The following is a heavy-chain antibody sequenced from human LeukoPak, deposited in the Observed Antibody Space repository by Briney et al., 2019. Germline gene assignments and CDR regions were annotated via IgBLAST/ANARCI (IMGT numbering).Heavy chain of an antibody. Sequence: SQTLSLTCTVSGGSISSGDYYWSWIRQPPGKGLEWIGYIHYSGSAYYNPSLKSRLTISGDTSKNQFSLKLSSVTAADTAVYYCARGGGGSSWYAWFDPWGQGTLVTVSS. CDR2: IHYSGSA. CDR1: GGSISSGDYY. V-gene: IGHV4-30-4*01. J-gene: IGHJ5*02. CDR3: ARGGGGSSWYAWFDP. D-gene: IGHD6-13*01.